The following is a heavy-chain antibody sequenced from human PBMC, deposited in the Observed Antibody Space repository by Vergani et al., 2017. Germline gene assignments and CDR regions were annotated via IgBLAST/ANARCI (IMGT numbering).Heavy chain of an antibody. D-gene: IGHD6-13*01. CDR3: VKDIAASGNYWYFDL. J-gene: IGHJ2*01. Sequence: EVQLVESGGGLVQPGRSLRLSCAASGFNVGHYWMSWVRQAPGKGLEWVANIKEDGTEKYYLDSVKGRFTISRDNAKNSLYLQMNSLRAEDTALYYCVKDIAASGNYWYFDLWGRGTLVTVSS. CDR2: IKEDGTEK. CDR1: GFNVGHYW. V-gene: IGHV3-7*03.